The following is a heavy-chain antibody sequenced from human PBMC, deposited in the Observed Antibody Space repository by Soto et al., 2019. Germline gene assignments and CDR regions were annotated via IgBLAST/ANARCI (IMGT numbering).Heavy chain of an antibody. D-gene: IGHD2-2*01. CDR2: ISWNSGSI. V-gene: IGHV3-9*01. J-gene: IGHJ3*02. CDR1: GFTFDDYA. CDR3: AKDKDCSSTSCPRSAFDI. Sequence: ESGGGLVQPGRSLRLSCAASGFTFDDYAMHWVRQAPGKGLEWVSGISWNSGSIGYADSVKGRFTISRDNAKNSLYLQMNSLRAEDTALYYCAKDKDCSSTSCPRSAFDIWGQGTMVTVSS.